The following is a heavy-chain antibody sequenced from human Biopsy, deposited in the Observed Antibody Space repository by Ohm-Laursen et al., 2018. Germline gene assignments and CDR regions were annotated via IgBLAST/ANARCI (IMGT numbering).Heavy chain of an antibody. J-gene: IGHJ4*02. CDR2: INTSGGST. CDR3: AKPADSYGSEFYFDY. Sequence: GSLRLSCAASGFTFSSYAMTWVRRAPGKGLEWVSVINTSGGSTHYAVSVKGRFTISRDNSKNTLYLRMNSLRAEDTAVYYCAKPADSYGSEFYFDYWGQGTLVTVSS. V-gene: IGHV3-23*01. D-gene: IGHD4-17*01. CDR1: GFTFSSYA.